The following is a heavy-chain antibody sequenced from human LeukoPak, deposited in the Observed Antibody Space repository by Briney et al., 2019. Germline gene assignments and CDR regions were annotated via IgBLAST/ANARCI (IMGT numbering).Heavy chain of an antibody. CDR1: GFTFSSYG. V-gene: IGHV3-30*18. CDR2: ISYDGSNK. CDR3: AKDHYGADY. J-gene: IGHJ4*02. Sequence: GGSLRLSCAASGFTFSSYGMHWVRQAPGKGLEWVAVISYDGSNKYYADSVKGRFTISRDNSKNTLYLQMNSLRAEDTAVYYCAKDHYGADYWGQGTLVTVSS. D-gene: IGHD4-17*01.